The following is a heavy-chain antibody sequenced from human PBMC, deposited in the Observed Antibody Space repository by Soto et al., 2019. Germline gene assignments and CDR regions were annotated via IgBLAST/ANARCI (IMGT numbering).Heavy chain of an antibody. V-gene: IGHV3-20*04. CDR3: ARAPGFYGDFFDY. CDR1: GFTFSSYA. CDR2: INRDGGST. Sequence: TGGSLRLSCAASGFTFSSYAMSWVRQAPGKGLEWVSGINRDGGSTGYADSVKGRFTISRDNAKNSLYLQMNSLRAEDTALYYCARAPGFYGDFFDYWGKGTLVTVSS. J-gene: IGHJ4*02. D-gene: IGHD4-17*01.